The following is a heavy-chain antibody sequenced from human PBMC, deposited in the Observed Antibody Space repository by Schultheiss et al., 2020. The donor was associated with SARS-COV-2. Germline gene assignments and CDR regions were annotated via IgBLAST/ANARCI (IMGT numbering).Heavy chain of an antibody. V-gene: IGHV4-34*01. D-gene: IGHD3-10*01. CDR2: INHSGST. Sequence: SETLSLTCTVSGGSISSYYWSWIRQPPGKGLEWIGEINHSGSTNYNPSLKSRVTISVDTSKNQFSLKVSSVTAADTAVYYCARGANWVAGESLRLDYGMDVWGQGTTVTVSS. CDR3: ARGANWVAGESLRLDYGMDV. J-gene: IGHJ6*02. CDR1: GGSISSYY.